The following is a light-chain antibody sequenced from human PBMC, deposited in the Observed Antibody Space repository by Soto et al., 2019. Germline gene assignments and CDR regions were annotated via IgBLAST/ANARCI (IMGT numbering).Light chain of an antibody. CDR1: QSVSSY. CDR2: DAS. J-gene: IGKJ1*01. Sequence: EIVLTQSPATLSLSPGERATLSCRASQSVSSYLAWYQQKPGQAPRLLIYDASSRATGIPDRFSGSGSGTDSTLTISRLEPEDCAVYYCQQYDTAPWTFGLGTKVDI. CDR3: QQYDTAPWT. V-gene: IGKV3-20*01.